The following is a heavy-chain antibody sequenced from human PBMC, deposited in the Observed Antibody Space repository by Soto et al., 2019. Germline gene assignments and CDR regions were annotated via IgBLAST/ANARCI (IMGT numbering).Heavy chain of an antibody. V-gene: IGHV4-34*01. CDR3: ARVPLVVVPAAIAKYWYFDL. CDR1: GGSFSGYY. J-gene: IGHJ2*01. Sequence: SQTLSLTCAVYGGSFSGYYWSWIRQPPGKGLEWIGEINHSGSTNYNPSLKSRVTISVDTSKNQFSLKLSSVTAADTAVYYCARVPLVVVPAAIAKYWYFDLWGRGTLVTVSS. D-gene: IGHD2-2*02. CDR2: INHSGST.